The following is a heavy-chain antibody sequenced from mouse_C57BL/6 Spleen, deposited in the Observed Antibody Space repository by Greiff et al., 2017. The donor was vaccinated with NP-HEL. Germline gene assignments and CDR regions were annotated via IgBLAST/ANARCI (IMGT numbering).Heavy chain of an antibody. D-gene: IGHD1-1*01. CDR3: ARGNYYGSSFYYAMDY. Sequence: VQLQQSGAELARPGASVKLSCKASGYTFTSYVISWVKQRTGQGLEWIGEIYPRSGNTYYNEKFKGKATLTADKSSSTAYMELRSLTSEDSAVYFCARGNYYGSSFYYAMDYWGQGTSVTVSS. V-gene: IGHV1-81*01. CDR1: GYTFTSYV. J-gene: IGHJ4*01. CDR2: IYPRSGNT.